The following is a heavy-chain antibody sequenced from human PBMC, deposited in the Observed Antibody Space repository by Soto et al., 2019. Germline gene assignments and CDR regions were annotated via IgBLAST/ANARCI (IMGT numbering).Heavy chain of an antibody. CDR3: AKYGLGTYSGYWDH. V-gene: IGHV3-7*01. J-gene: IGHJ4*02. CDR2: IKPDGSET. CDR1: GFTFGNYW. Sequence: EVQLVESGGSLVQPGGSLRLSCAASGFTFGNYWMTWVRQAPEKGLEWVANIKPDGSETYYVDSVKGRFTISRDNVRDSLYLQMNSLRAEDTAVYYCAKYGLGTYSGYWDHWGQGTLVTVSS. D-gene: IGHD3-22*01.